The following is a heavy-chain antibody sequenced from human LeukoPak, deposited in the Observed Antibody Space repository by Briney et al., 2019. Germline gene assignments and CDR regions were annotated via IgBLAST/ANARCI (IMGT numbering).Heavy chain of an antibody. CDR2: INPNSGDT. CDR3: AVFPGIVGATPLRNDAFDI. V-gene: IGHV1-2*02. D-gene: IGHD1-26*01. CDR1: GYTFTGYY. Sequence: ASVKVSCKASGYTFTGYYMHWVRQAPGQGLEWMGWINPNSGDTNYTQNFQGRVTMTRDTSISTAYMALSRLRSDDTAVYYCAVFPGIVGATPLRNDAFDIWGQGTMVTVSS. J-gene: IGHJ3*02.